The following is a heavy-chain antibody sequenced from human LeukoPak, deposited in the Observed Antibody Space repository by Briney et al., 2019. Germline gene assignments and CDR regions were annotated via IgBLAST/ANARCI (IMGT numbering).Heavy chain of an antibody. Sequence: PSETLSLTCTVSGGSISSSSYYWGWIRQPPGKGLEWIGYIYYSGSTNYNPSLKSRVTISVDTSKNQFSLKLSSVTAADTAVYYCARGYCSGGSCYGLRDNWFDPWGQGTLVTVSS. CDR2: IYYSGST. CDR3: ARGYCSGGSCYGLRDNWFDP. J-gene: IGHJ5*02. CDR1: GGSISSSSYY. D-gene: IGHD2-15*01. V-gene: IGHV4-61*05.